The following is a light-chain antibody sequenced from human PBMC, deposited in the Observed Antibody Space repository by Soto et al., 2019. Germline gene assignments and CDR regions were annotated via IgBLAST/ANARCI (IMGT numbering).Light chain of an antibody. CDR3: QQYKSYST. J-gene: IGKJ1*01. V-gene: IGKV1-5*01. CDR2: DAS. Sequence: DIQMTQSPSTLSASVGDTVTITCRASLSLNNRLAWYQQRPGRAPRLLIYDASTLETGVPSRFSGSGSGAEFTLTINNVQPDDLATYICQQYKSYSTFGRGTKVDIK. CDR1: LSLNNR.